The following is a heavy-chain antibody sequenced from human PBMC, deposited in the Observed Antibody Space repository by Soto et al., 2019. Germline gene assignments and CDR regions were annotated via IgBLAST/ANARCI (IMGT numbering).Heavy chain of an antibody. Sequence: QVELVQSGGEMKKPGAAVKVSCKTSGFMFTSYGFSWVRQAPGQGLEWMGWVSAYNGHANYAQKVKGRVTMTTDTSTTTAYLELRILTSDDTAVYYCARCLGGVEYAVYCDFDYWGQGTLVTVSS. D-gene: IGHD3-16*01. V-gene: IGHV1-18*01. J-gene: IGHJ4*02. CDR3: ARCLGGVEYAVYCDFDY. CDR1: GFMFTSYG. CDR2: VSAYNGHA.